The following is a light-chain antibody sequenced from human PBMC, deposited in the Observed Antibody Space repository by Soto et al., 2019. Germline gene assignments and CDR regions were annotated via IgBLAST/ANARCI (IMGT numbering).Light chain of an antibody. V-gene: IGKV1-39*01. J-gene: IGKJ5*01. CDR3: QQSYSIPIT. Sequence: DIQMTQSPSSLSASVGDRVTITCRASQSISNYLHWYQQKPGRGPKLLIYAASSLQSGVPSRFSGRGSGTAFTLTISSLQPEDFATYDCQQSYSIPITFGQGTRLEIK. CDR1: QSISNY. CDR2: AAS.